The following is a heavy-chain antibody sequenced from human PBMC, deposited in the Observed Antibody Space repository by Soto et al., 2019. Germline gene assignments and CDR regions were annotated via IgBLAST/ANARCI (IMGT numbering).Heavy chain of an antibody. J-gene: IGHJ6*02. CDR2: INVAKGKT. V-gene: IGHV1-3*01. CDR1: GYTFSGSG. CDR3: TRDRPRECYFGMDV. Sequence: ASVKVSCTASGYTFSGSGITWVRRAPRQRFEWMGWINVAKGKTKYSQKFQGRGTVTRDTSASTVYMDLSGLRAEDTAVYYCTRDRPRECYFGMDVWGQGTTVTVSS.